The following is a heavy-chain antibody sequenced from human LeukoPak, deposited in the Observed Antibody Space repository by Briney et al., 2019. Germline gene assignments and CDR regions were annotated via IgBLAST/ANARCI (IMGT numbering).Heavy chain of an antibody. V-gene: IGHV1-69*01. CDR1: GGTFSSYA. CDR2: IIPIFGTA. CDR3: AICSSTSRRVLDP. Sequence: GSSVKVSCKASGGTFSSYAISWVRQAPGQGLEWMGGIIPIFGTANYAQKFQGRVTITSDESTSTAYMELRSLRSEDMAVYEWAICSSTSRRVLDPWGQGTLVTVSS. J-gene: IGHJ5*02. D-gene: IGHD2-2*01.